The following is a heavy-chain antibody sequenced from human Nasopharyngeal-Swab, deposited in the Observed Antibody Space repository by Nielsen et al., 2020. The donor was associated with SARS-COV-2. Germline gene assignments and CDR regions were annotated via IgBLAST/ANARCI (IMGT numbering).Heavy chain of an antibody. D-gene: IGHD3-3*01. CDR2: INGGNGNT. CDR3: AMQLPIFDFDFWSGLAY. Sequence: ASVKVSCKASGYTFTSYAMHWVRQAPGQRLEWMGWINGGNGNTKYSQRFQGRVTISRDTSANTAYMDLTSLRSEDTAVYYCAMQLPIFDFDFWSGLAYWGQGTLVTVS. V-gene: IGHV1-3*01. J-gene: IGHJ4*02. CDR1: GYTFTSYA.